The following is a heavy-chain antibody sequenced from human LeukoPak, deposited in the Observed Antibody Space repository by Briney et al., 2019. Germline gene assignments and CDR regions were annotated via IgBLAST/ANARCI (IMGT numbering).Heavy chain of an antibody. CDR1: GYTFTGYY. J-gene: IGHJ3*02. Sequence: ASVKVSCKASGYTFTGYYMHWVRQAPGQGLEWMGWINPNSGNTGYAQKFQGRVTMTRNTSISTAYMELSSLRSEDTAVYYCARAPAAYAIWGQGTMIAVSS. CDR2: INPNSGNT. V-gene: IGHV1-8*02. CDR3: ARAPAAYAI. D-gene: IGHD2-8*01.